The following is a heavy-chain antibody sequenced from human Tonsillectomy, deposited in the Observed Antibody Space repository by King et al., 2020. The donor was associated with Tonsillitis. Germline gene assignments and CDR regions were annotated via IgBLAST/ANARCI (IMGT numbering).Heavy chain of an antibody. CDR1: GFTFSNYS. D-gene: IGHD4-17*01. J-gene: IGHJ4*02. V-gene: IGHV3-48*02. Sequence: EVQLVESGGGLLQPGGSLRLSCAASGFTFSNYSMNWVRQAPGKGPEWVSYIGSGSSAIYYADSVKGRFTISRDNAKSALYLQMNSLRDEDTAVYYCARDLYGDYVPYYFDYWGQGTLVTVSS. CDR3: ARDLYGDYVPYYFDY. CDR2: IGSGSSAI.